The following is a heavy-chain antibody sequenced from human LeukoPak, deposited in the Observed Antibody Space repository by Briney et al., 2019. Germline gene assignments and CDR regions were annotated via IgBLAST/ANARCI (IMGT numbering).Heavy chain of an antibody. Sequence: PSETLSLTCTVSGGSISSYYWSWIRQPAGKGLEWIGRIYTSGSTNYNPSLKSRVTMSVDTSKNQLSLKLSSVTAADTAVYYCARDSGGSRILYYYYYMDVWGKGTTVTVSS. CDR3: ARDSGGSRILYYYYYMDV. CDR2: IYTSGST. J-gene: IGHJ6*03. CDR1: GGSISSYY. D-gene: IGHD2-15*01. V-gene: IGHV4-4*07.